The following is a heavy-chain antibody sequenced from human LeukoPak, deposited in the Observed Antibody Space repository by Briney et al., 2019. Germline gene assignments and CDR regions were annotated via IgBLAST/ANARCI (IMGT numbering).Heavy chain of an antibody. Sequence: ASVTVSCKASGYTFTSYDINWVRQATGQGLEWMGWMNPNSGNTGYAQKFQGRVTMTRNTSISTAYMELSSLRSEDTAVYYCARGIGLGYCSSTSCYFYNWFDPWGQGTLVTVSS. CDR1: GYTFTSYD. D-gene: IGHD2-2*01. CDR2: MNPNSGNT. CDR3: ARGIGLGYCSSTSCYFYNWFDP. J-gene: IGHJ5*02. V-gene: IGHV1-8*01.